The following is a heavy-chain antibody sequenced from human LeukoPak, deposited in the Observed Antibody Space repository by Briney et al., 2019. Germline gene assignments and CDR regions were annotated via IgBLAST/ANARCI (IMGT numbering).Heavy chain of an antibody. D-gene: IGHD5/OR15-5a*01. CDR3: ARDPNFYETYDY. CDR1: GFTFSSYS. Sequence: PGGSLRLSCAASGFTFSSYSMNWVRQAPGKGLEWVSSISSSSSYIYYADSVKGRFTISRDNAKNSLYLQMNSLRAEDTAVYYCARDPNFYETYDYWGQGTLVTVSS. J-gene: IGHJ4*02. CDR2: ISSSSSYI. V-gene: IGHV3-21*01.